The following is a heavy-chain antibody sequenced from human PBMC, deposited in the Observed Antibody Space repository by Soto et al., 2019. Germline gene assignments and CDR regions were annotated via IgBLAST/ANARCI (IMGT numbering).Heavy chain of an antibody. Sequence: EVQLLESGGGLVQPGGSLRLSCAASGFTFSSYAMSWVRQAPGKGLEWVSSVRGSGGSTQYADSVKGRFTISRDNSKNPLYLPMNSLRAEDTAVYYCAKERTYYYGSGSYHHYGMDVWGQGTTVTVSS. CDR1: GFTFSSYA. D-gene: IGHD3-10*01. J-gene: IGHJ6*02. V-gene: IGHV3-23*01. CDR2: VRGSGGST. CDR3: AKERTYYYGSGSYHHYGMDV.